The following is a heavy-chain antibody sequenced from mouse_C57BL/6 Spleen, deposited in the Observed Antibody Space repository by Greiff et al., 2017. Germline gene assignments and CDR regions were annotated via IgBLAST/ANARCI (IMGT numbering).Heavy chain of an antibody. Sequence: QVQLQQPGAELVMPGASVKLSCKASGYTFTSYWMHWVKQRPGQGLEWIGEIDPSDSYTNYNQKFKGKSTLTVDKSSSTAYMQLSSLTSEDSAVYYCALTTVVGNYAMDYRGQGTSVTVSS. V-gene: IGHV1-69*01. J-gene: IGHJ4*01. D-gene: IGHD1-1*01. CDR2: IDPSDSYT. CDR1: GYTFTSYW. CDR3: ALTTVVGNYAMDY.